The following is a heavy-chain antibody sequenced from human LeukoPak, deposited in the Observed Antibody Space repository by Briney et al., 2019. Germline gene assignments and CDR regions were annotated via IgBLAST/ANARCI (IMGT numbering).Heavy chain of an antibody. Sequence: PGGSLRLSCAASGFIFSSWWMIWFRRLPGKGLVSVSHINTDGSYIRYADSVKGRFTISRDNAKNTLYLQMNSQRPEDTGVYYCTTFGIDWSLSYWGQGALVTVSS. J-gene: IGHJ4*02. CDR3: TTFGIDWSLSY. V-gene: IGHV3-74*01. CDR1: GFIFSSWW. CDR2: INTDGSYI. D-gene: IGHD3-9*01.